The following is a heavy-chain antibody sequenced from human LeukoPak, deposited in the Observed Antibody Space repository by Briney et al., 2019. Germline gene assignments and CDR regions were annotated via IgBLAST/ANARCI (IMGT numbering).Heavy chain of an antibody. CDR1: GYAFAAYY. CDR2: INPSNGST. V-gene: IGHV1-46*01. CDR3: ATDRPHHCFDP. J-gene: IGHJ5*02. Sequence: ASVKVSCKASGYAFAAYYIHWVRQAPGRGLEWVGLINPSNGSTRYAQKFQGRVTMTRDASTSTIYIDLNNLGSDDTAIYYCATDRPHHCFDPWGQGSLVTVSS.